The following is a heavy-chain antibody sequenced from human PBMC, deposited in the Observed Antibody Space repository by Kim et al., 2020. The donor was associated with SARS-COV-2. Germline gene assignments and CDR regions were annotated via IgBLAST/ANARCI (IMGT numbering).Heavy chain of an antibody. Sequence: SETLSLTCTXSGGSVSSSNYYWAWIRQPPGKELEWIGSIYYSGSTYYNPSLKSRLTISVESSKNQFSLNLKSVTAADTAIYYCARLRSSSWHFDYWGQGTLVTVSS. V-gene: IGHV4-39*01. J-gene: IGHJ4*02. CDR2: IYYSGST. D-gene: IGHD6-13*01. CDR1: GGSVSSSNYY. CDR3: ARLRSSSWHFDY.